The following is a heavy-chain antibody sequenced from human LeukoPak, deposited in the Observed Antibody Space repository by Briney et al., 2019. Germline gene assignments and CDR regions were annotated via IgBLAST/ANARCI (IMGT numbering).Heavy chain of an antibody. V-gene: IGHV4-39*07. D-gene: IGHD4-17*01. Sequence: SETLSLTCTVSGGSISSSSYHWGWIRQPPGKGLEWIGNIYYSGSTYYNPSLKSRVTISVDTSKNQFSLKLSSVTAADTAMYYCAREVGTVTPLGTHYSYYMDVWGKGTTVTVSS. CDR1: GGSISSSSYH. CDR2: IYYSGST. J-gene: IGHJ6*03. CDR3: AREVGTVTPLGTHYSYYMDV.